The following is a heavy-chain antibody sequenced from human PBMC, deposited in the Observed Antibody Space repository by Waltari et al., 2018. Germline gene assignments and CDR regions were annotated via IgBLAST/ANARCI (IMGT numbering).Heavy chain of an antibody. Sequence: EVQLVDSGGGLVQPGGSLRLSCAASGFTFPYYWMSWVRQAPGKGPEWLANIKQDGSAKYYVDSLKGRFTITSDNAKNSLYLQMNSLTAEDTAVYYCARTIGGGAFDLWGQGTMVTVSS. V-gene: IGHV3-7*01. D-gene: IGHD3-9*01. CDR2: IKQDGSAK. CDR3: ARTIGGGAFDL. J-gene: IGHJ3*01. CDR1: GFTFPYYW.